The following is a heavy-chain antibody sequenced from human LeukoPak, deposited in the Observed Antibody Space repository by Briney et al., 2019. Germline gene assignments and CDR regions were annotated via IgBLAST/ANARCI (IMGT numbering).Heavy chain of an antibody. CDR3: AKDRSGSYGLFDY. CDR2: ISGSGGST. D-gene: IGHD1-26*01. CDR1: GFTFSSYA. V-gene: IGHV3-23*01. J-gene: IGHJ4*02. Sequence: PGGSLRLSCAASGFTFSSYAMSWVRQAPGKGLEWVSAISGSGGSTYYADSVKGRFPISRDNPKNTLYLQMNSLRAEDTAVYYCAKDRSGSYGLFDYWGQGTLVTVSS.